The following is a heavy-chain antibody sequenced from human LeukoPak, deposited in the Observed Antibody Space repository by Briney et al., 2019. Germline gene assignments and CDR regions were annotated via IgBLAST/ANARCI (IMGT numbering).Heavy chain of an antibody. V-gene: IGHV1-69*05. J-gene: IGHJ4*02. D-gene: IGHD2-2*01. CDR3: ASSSSVVPAAPVDY. Sequence: SVKVSCKASGGTFSSYAISWVRQAPGQWLEWMGGIIPIFGTANYAQKFQGRVTITTDESTSTAYMELSSLRSEDTAVYYCASSSSVVPAAPVDYWGQGTLVTVSS. CDR2: IIPIFGTA. CDR1: GGTFSSYA.